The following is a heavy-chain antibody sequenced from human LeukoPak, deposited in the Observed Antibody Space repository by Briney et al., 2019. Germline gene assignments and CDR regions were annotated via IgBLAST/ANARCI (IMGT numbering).Heavy chain of an antibody. V-gene: IGHV1-69*04. CDR3: ARVGSTYCSSTSCYFDN. Sequence: GASVKVSCKASGGTFSSYAISWVRQAPGQGLEWMGRIIPILGIANYAQKLQGRVTMTTDTSTSTAYMELRSLRSDDTAVYYCARVGSTYCSSTSCYFDNWGQGTLVTVSS. CDR2: IIPILGIA. J-gene: IGHJ4*02. CDR1: GGTFSSYA. D-gene: IGHD2-2*01.